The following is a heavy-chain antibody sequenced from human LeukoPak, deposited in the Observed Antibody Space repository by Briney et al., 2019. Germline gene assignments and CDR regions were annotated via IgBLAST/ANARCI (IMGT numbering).Heavy chain of an antibody. CDR2: ISWNTGII. D-gene: IGHD2/OR15-2a*01. V-gene: IGHV3-9*01. J-gene: IGHJ4*02. CDR3: GEVVKRSTWSGPTDH. CDR1: GFTLDDYA. Sequence: GGSLRLSCAAFGFTLDDYAVQWVRQAPGKGLEWVSGISWNTGIIGYADSVKGRFTISRDNAKKSVYLEMNSLRIEDTALYYCGEVVKRSTWSGPTDHWGQGTLVIVSS.